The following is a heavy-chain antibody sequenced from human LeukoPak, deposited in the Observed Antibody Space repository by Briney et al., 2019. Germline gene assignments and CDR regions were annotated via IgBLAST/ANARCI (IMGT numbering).Heavy chain of an antibody. V-gene: IGHV4-59*01. J-gene: IGHJ6*03. D-gene: IGHD3-3*01. CDR1: GRSISDYY. CDR2: IYYSGST. Sequence: SETLSLTCTVSGRSISDYYWNWIRQPPGKGLEWIGYIYYSGSTTYNPSLKSRVTMSVDTAKNQFSLKLRSVTAADTAVYFCARGDFCSKSNCYLRPMDVWGKGTTVTVSS. CDR3: ARGDFCSKSNCYLRPMDV.